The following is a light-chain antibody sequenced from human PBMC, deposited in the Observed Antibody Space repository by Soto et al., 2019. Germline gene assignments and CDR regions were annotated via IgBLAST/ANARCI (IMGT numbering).Light chain of an antibody. CDR2: KVS. Sequence: DVVLTQSPLSLLVALGQPASISCRSSQSLVFSDGNTYLNWFHQRPGQSPRRLIYKVSNRDSGDPDRFSGSESGTDFTLKISRVEAEDVGFYYCMQGTRCLWTFGQGTKVEIK. J-gene: IGKJ1*01. CDR3: MQGTRCLWT. V-gene: IGKV2-30*01. CDR1: QSLVFSDGNTY.